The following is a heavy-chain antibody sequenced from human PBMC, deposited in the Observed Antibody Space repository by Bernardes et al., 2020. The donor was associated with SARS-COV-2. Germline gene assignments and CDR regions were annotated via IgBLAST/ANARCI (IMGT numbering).Heavy chain of an antibody. CDR1: GGSISSGDYY. CDR3: ARGRFWSGYFPTSYWYFDL. V-gene: IGHV4-30-4*01. D-gene: IGHD3-3*01. Sequence: SETLSLTCTVSGGSISSGDYYWSWIRQPPGKGLEWNGYIYYSGSTYYNPTLKSRVTRSADTSKKQLFLKLSSVTAADTAVYFCARGRFWSGYFPTSYWYFDLEGRVALMAVSS. J-gene: IGHJ2*01. CDR2: IYYSGST.